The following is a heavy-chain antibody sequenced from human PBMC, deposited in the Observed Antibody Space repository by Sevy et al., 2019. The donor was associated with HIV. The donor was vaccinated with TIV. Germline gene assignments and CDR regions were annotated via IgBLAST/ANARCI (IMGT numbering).Heavy chain of an antibody. CDR1: GFTFSSYS. CDR3: AREVDTAMVRVFDY. V-gene: IGHV3-48*02. CDR2: ISSSSSTI. J-gene: IGHJ4*02. D-gene: IGHD5-18*01. Sequence: EGSLRLSCAASGFTFSSYSMNWVRQAPGKGLEWVSYISSSSSTIYYADSVKGRFTISRDNAKNSLYLQMNSLRDEDTAVYYCAREVDTAMVRVFDYWGQGTLVTVSS.